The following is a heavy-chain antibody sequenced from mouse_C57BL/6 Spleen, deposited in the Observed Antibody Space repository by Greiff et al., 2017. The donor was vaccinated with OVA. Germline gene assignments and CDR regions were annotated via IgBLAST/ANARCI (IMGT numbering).Heavy chain of an antibody. J-gene: IGHJ2*01. D-gene: IGHD1-1*01. Sequence: VQLQQPGTELVKPGASVKLSCKASGYTFTSYWMHWVKQRPGQGLEWIGNINPSNGGTTYNEKFKSKATLTVDKSSSTAYMQLSSLTSEYSAVYYCARGDGSRFFDYWGQGTTLTVSS. CDR3: ARGDGSRFFDY. CDR2: INPSNGGT. CDR1: GYTFTSYW. V-gene: IGHV1-53*01.